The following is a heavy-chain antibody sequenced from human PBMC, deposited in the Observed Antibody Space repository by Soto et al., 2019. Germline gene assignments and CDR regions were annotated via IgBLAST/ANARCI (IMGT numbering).Heavy chain of an antibody. CDR2: IYQSGTT. D-gene: IGHD3-22*01. V-gene: IGHV4-61*01. J-gene: IGHJ4*02. CDR1: GGSVSSGSYY. CDR3: ARDSSGRHDY. Sequence: SETLSLTCSVSGGSVSSGSYYWTWIRQHPGKGLEWIGYIYQSGTTNYNASLKSRVTISIDTSKNQFFLKLNSVTAADTAVYYCARDSSGRHDYWGQGTLVTVSS.